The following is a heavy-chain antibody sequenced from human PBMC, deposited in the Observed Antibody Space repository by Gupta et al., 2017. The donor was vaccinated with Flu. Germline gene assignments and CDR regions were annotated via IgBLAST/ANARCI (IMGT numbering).Heavy chain of an antibody. D-gene: IGHD2-15*01. CDR3: ARDLPRGGMGY. Sequence: AVSGFSVGSNDMSWVRQAPGKGLEWISVIHSGDTTRYADSVRGRFTISKDESKNTLHLEMNSLTAEDTAIYYCARDLPRGGMGYWGQGTLVTVSS. CDR2: IHSGDTT. CDR1: GFSVGSND. J-gene: IGHJ4*02. V-gene: IGHV3-53*01.